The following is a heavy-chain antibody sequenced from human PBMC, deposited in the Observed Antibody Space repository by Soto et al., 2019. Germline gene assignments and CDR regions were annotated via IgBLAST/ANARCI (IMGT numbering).Heavy chain of an antibody. J-gene: IGHJ3*02. V-gene: IGHV4-31*03. Sequence: QVQLQESGPGLVKPSQTLSLTCTVSGGSISSGGYYWSWIRQHPGKGLEWIGYIYYSGRTYYNPSLKSRVTISVDTSKNQFSLKLSSVTAAETAVYYCARWGSPDNNDDAFDIWGQGTMVTVSS. CDR2: IYYSGRT. CDR1: GGSISSGGYY. D-gene: IGHD3-16*01. CDR3: ARWGSPDNNDDAFDI.